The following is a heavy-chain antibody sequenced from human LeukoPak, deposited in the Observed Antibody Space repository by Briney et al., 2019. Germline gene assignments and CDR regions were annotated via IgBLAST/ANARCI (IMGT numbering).Heavy chain of an antibody. V-gene: IGHV3-7*03. Sequence: PGGSLRLSCAASGFTFSSYWMSWVRQAPGKGLEWVANIKQDGSEKYYVDSVKGRFTISRDNAKNSLYLQMNSLRAADTAVYYCARDQIAAAGSTQFDYWGQGTLVTVSS. CDR1: GFTFSSYW. D-gene: IGHD6-13*01. CDR2: IKQDGSEK. J-gene: IGHJ4*02. CDR3: ARDQIAAAGSTQFDY.